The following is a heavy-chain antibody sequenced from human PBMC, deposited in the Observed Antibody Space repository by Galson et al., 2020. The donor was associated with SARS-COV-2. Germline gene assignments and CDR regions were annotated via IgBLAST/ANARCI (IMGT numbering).Heavy chain of an antibody. CDR3: ARDSFPYDSSGYYYYYYYMDV. J-gene: IGHJ6*03. CDR2: INSDGSST. D-gene: IGHD3-22*01. CDR1: GFTFSSYW. V-gene: IGHV3-74*01. Sequence: GESLKISCAASGFTFSSYWMHWVRQAPGKGLLWVSRINSDGSSTSYADSVKGRFTISRDNAKNTLYLQMNSLRAEDTAVYYCARDSFPYDSSGYYYYYYYMDVWGKGTTVTISS.